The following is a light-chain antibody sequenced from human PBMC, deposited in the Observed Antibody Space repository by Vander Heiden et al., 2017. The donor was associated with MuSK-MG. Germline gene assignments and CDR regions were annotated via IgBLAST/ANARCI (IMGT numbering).Light chain of an antibody. Sequence: DIQMTQSPSSLSASVGDRVTITCRASQSISNSLNWYQKKPGKAPNLLIFAASSLRSGVPLRFSGSGSGTDFTLTITRLQPDDFATYYCQQSDRTPWTFGQGTKVDIK. CDR2: AAS. V-gene: IGKV1-39*01. J-gene: IGKJ1*01. CDR1: QSISNS. CDR3: QQSDRTPWT.